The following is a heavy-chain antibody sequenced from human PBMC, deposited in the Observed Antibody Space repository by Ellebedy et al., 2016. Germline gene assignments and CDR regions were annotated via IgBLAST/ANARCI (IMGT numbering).Heavy chain of an antibody. CDR3: ARSVEMATTIDY. J-gene: IGHJ4*02. Sequence: SETLSLTCTVSGGSISSGDYYWSWIRQPPGKGLEWIGYIYYSGSTYYNPSLKSRVTISVDTSKNQFSLKLSSVTAADTAVYYCARSVEMATTIDYWGQGTLVTVSS. D-gene: IGHD5-24*01. CDR1: GGSISSGDYY. V-gene: IGHV4-30-4*02. CDR2: IYYSGST.